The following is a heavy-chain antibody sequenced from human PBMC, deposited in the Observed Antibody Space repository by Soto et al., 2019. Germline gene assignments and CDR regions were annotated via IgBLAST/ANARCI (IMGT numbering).Heavy chain of an antibody. CDR1: GGSFSGYY. CDR2: INHSGST. D-gene: IGHD3-3*01. Sequence: KASETLSLTCAVYGGSFSGYYWSWIRQPPGKGLEWIGEINHSGSTNYNPSLKSRVTISVDTSKNQFSLKLSSVTAADTAVYYCARGFPRITIFGVVIPPPPSFDYWGQGTLVTVSS. J-gene: IGHJ4*02. V-gene: IGHV4-34*01. CDR3: ARGFPRITIFGVVIPPPPSFDY.